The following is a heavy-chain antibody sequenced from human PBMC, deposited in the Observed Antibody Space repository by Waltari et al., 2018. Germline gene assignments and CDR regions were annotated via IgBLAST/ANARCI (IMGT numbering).Heavy chain of an antibody. Sequence: QLQLQESGPGLVKPSETLSLTCTVSGVPINSGTYNWGWIRQPPGKGLEWSGSIYYSGTTYYNPSLESRVTTSVDTSKSQLSLKLESVSAADTAVYYCARQIGADFASWGQGTLVTVSS. V-gene: IGHV4-39*01. J-gene: IGHJ4*02. CDR3: ARQIGADFAS. CDR1: GVPINSGTYN. CDR2: IYYSGTT. D-gene: IGHD3-16*01.